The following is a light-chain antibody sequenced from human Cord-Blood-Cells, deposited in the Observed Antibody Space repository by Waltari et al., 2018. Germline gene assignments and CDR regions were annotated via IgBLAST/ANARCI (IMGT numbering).Light chain of an antibody. Sequence: QAALTEPAAVSGSPGQSSTISCTGISSDVGGYNYVSWYQQHPGKAPKLMIYDVSNRPSGVSNRFSGSKSGNTASLTISGLQAEDEADYYCSSYTSSSTYVFGTGTKVTVL. V-gene: IGLV2-14*01. J-gene: IGLJ1*01. CDR1: SSDVGGYNY. CDR3: SSYTSSSTYV. CDR2: DVS.